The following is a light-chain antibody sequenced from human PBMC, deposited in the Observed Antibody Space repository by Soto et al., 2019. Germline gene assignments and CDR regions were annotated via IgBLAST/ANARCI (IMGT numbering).Light chain of an antibody. CDR3: QHYGNSPPEYT. Sequence: EIVLTQSPGTLSLSPGERATLSCRASQSVSSSFLAWYQQRPGQAPRLLIFGASYRATGIPDRFSGSGSGTDFTLTISRLEPEDFAVYYCQHYGNSPPEYTFGPWTNVDSK. V-gene: IGKV3-20*01. CDR1: QSVSSSF. CDR2: GAS. J-gene: IGKJ3*01.